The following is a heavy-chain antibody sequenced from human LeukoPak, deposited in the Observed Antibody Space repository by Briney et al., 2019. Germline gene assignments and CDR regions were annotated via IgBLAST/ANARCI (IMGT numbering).Heavy chain of an antibody. Sequence: SETLSLTCTVSGGSISSYYWSWIRQPPGKGLEWIGYIYYSGSTIYNPSLKSRVTISVDTSKNQFSLKLSSVTAADTAVYYCARDRDGPFDRWGQGTLVTVSS. J-gene: IGHJ5*02. CDR1: GGSISSYY. D-gene: IGHD2-21*02. CDR2: IYYSGST. V-gene: IGHV4-59*01. CDR3: ARDRDGPFDR.